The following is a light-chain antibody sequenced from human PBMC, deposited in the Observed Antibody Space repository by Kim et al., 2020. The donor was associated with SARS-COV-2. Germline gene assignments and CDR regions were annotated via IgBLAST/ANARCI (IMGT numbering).Light chain of an antibody. Sequence: DIQMTQSPSTLSASVGDRVTITCRASQSISGWLAWYQQKPGKAPKLLIYDASTLKSGVPSRFSGGGSGTEFTLTISSLQPDDFATYYCQQYNTYLTFGQGTKVDIK. CDR1: QSISGW. CDR2: DAS. CDR3: QQYNTYLT. J-gene: IGKJ1*01. V-gene: IGKV1-5*01.